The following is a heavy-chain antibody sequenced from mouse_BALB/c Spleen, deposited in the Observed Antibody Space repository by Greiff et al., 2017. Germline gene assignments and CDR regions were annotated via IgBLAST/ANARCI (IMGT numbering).Heavy chain of an antibody. CDR1: GFTFSSFG. D-gene: IGHD1-1*01. CDR2: ISSGSSTI. V-gene: IGHV5-17*02. Sequence: EVKLVESGGGLVQPGGSRKLSCAASGFTFSSFGMHWVRQAPEKGLEWVAYISSGSSTIYYADTVKGRFTISRDNPKNTLFLQMTSLRSEDTAMYYCAREGALLRSAWFAYWGQGTLVTVSA. CDR3: AREGALLRSAWFAY. J-gene: IGHJ3*01.